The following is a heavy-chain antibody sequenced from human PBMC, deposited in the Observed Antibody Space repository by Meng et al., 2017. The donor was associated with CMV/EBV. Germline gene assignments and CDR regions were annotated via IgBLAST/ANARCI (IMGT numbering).Heavy chain of an antibody. CDR1: GYTFTSYY. V-gene: IGHV1-46*01. CDR3: ARGDIVVVPAAIRKSFDP. J-gene: IGHJ5*02. CDR2: INPSGGST. D-gene: IGHD2-2*01. Sequence: ASVKVSCKASGYTFTSYYMHWVRQAPGHGLEWMGIINPSGGSTSYAQKFQGRVTMTRDTSTSTVYMELSSLRSEDTAVYYCARGDIVVVPAAIRKSFDPWGQGTLVTVSS.